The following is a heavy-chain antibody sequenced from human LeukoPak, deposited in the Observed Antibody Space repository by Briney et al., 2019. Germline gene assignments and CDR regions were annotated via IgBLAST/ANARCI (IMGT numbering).Heavy chain of an antibody. CDR3: ARKYYYDSSGYYLS. J-gene: IGHJ3*01. CDR2: IKQDGSEK. V-gene: IGHV3-7*01. CDR1: GFTFSSYW. Sequence: GGSLRLSCAASGFTFSSYWMSWVRQAPGKGPEWVANIKQDGSEKYYVDSVKGRFTISRDNAKNSLYLQMNSLRAEDTAVYYCARKYYYDSSGYYLSWGQGTMVTVSS. D-gene: IGHD3-22*01.